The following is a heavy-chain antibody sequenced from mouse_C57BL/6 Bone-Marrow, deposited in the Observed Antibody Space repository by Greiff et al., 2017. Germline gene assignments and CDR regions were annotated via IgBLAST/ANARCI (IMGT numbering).Heavy chain of an antibody. Sequence: VQLQQSGAELVRPGASVKLSCTASGFNIKDDYMHWVKQRPEQGLEWIGWIDPENGDPEYASKFQGKATITADTSSNTAYMQLSSLTSEDTAVYYCTPYHDYGGFAYWGQGTLVTVSA. J-gene: IGHJ3*01. V-gene: IGHV14-4*01. D-gene: IGHD2-4*01. CDR2: IDPENGDP. CDR3: TPYHDYGGFAY. CDR1: GFNIKDDY.